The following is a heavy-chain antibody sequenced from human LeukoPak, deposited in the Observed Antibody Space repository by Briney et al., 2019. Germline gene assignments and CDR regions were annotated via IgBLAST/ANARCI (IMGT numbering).Heavy chain of an antibody. V-gene: IGHV3-66*01. Sequence: PGGSLRLSCAASGFTFSSYSMNWVRLGPGKGLEWVSVISSDGNTYYADSVKGRFTISRDNSRDTLSLQMHGLRADDTAVYYCARGQGQFSSPWQWGPRRKNFYYYGMDVWGQGTTVTVSS. CDR2: ISSDGNT. J-gene: IGHJ6*02. CDR3: ARGQGQFSSPWQWGPRRKNFYYYGMDV. D-gene: IGHD6-19*01. CDR1: GFTFSSYS.